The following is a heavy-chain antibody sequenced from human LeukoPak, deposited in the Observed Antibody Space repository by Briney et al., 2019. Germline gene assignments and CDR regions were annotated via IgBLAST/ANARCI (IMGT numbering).Heavy chain of an antibody. D-gene: IGHD3-3*01. CDR2: ISGSGGST. CDR3: AKVAPTYYDFWSGYYMDY. Sequence: PGGSLRLSCAASGFTFSSYAMSWVRQAPGKGLEWVSAISGSGGSTYYADSVKGRFTISRDNSKNTLYLQMNSLRAEDTAVYYCAKVAPTYYDFWSGYYMDYWGQGTLDTVSS. CDR1: GFTFSSYA. J-gene: IGHJ4*02. V-gene: IGHV3-23*01.